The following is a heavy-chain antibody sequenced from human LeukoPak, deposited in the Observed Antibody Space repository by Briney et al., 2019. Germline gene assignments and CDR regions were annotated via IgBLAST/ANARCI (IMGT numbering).Heavy chain of an antibody. Sequence: PSETLSLTCTVSGGSISSYYWSWIRQPPGKGLEWIGYIYYSGSTNYNPSLKSRVTISVDTSKNQFSLKLSSVTAADTAVYYCARVKAGYNANWGQGTLVTVSS. CDR1: GGSISSYY. CDR3: ARVKAGYNAN. CDR2: IYYSGST. D-gene: IGHD5-24*01. J-gene: IGHJ4*02. V-gene: IGHV4-59*01.